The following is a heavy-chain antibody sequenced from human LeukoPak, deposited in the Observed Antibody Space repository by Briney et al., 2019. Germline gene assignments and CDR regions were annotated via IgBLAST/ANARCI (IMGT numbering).Heavy chain of an antibody. D-gene: IGHD3-16*02. Sequence: SETLSLTCAVSGYSISSGYYWGWIRQPPGKGLEWIGSIYHSGSTYYNPSLKSRVTISVDTSKNQFSLKLSSVTAADTAVYYCARGPFNYVWGSYRSYYFDYWGQGTLVTVSS. V-gene: IGHV4-38-2*01. CDR2: IYHSGST. CDR3: ARGPFNYVWGSYRSYYFDY. CDR1: GYSISSGYY. J-gene: IGHJ4*02.